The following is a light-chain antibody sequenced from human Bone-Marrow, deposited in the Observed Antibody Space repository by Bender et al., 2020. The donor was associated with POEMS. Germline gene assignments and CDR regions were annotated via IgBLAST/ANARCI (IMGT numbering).Light chain of an antibody. J-gene: IGLJ1*01. CDR1: SSNTGSGYD. CDR2: GYN. V-gene: IGLV1-40*01. Sequence: QSVLTQPPSVSGAPGQRVTISCTGSSSNTGSGYDINWYQHLPETAPKLLIYGYNNRPSGVPDRFSGYKSGNTASLTISGLQAEDEDENYCSSYTSSSMGVFGSGTKVTVL. CDR3: SSYTSSSMGV.